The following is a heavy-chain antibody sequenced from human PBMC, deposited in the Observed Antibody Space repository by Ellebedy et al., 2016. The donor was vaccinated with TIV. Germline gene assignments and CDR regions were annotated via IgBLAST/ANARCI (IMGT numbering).Heavy chain of an antibody. CDR2: IIPIFGTV. CDR3: ARDTNYDFWSGYAKYKYFDY. V-gene: IGHV1-69*13. Sequence: AASVKVSCKASGVTFTRYAISWVRQAPGQGLEWMGGIIPIFGTVNYAQKFQGRVTITADESTSTTYMELSSLTSDDTAVYYCARDTNYDFWSGYAKYKYFDYWGQGTLVTVSS. CDR1: GVTFTRYA. J-gene: IGHJ4*02. D-gene: IGHD3-3*01.